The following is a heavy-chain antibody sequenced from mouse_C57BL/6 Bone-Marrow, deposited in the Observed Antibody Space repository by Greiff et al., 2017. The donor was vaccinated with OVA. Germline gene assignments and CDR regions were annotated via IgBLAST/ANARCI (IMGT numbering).Heavy chain of an antibody. J-gene: IGHJ1*03. CDR2: IYPGSGNT. Sequence: QVQLQQSGAELVRPGASVKLSCKASGYTFTDYYINWVKQRPGQGLEWIARIYPGSGNTYYNEKFKGKATLTAEKSSSTAYMQLSSLPSEDSAVYFCARGGYNGVPWYFDVWGTGTTVTVSS. CDR3: ARGGYNGVPWYFDV. CDR1: GYTFTDYY. V-gene: IGHV1-76*01. D-gene: IGHD1-1*01.